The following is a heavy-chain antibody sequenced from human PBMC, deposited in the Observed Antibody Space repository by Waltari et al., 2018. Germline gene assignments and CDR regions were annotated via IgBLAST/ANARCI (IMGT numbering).Heavy chain of an antibody. V-gene: IGHV4-39*01. D-gene: IGHD2-2*01. CDR1: GGSISSSSVY. J-gene: IGHJ4*02. Sequence: QLQLQESGPGLVKPSETLSLTCTVSGGSISSSSVYWGWIRQPPGKGLEWIGSIYYSGSTYYNPSLKSRVTISVDTSKNQFSLKLSSVTAADTAVYYCAIIVVVPTGYYFDYWGQGTLVTVSS. CDR3: AIIVVVPTGYYFDY. CDR2: IYYSGST.